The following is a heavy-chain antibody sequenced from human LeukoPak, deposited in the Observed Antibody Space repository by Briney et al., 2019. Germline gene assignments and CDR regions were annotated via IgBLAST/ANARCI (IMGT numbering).Heavy chain of an antibody. Sequence: GGSLRLSCVASGFTFNNYAMSWVRQAPGRGLEWASSTAGSGISKDYADSVKGRFTISKDKSKNTLYLQMDNLRAEDTGVYFCARPPTFYYDSSGYHYDYWGQGTLVTVSS. CDR1: GFTFNNYA. CDR3: ARPPTFYYDSSGYHYDY. J-gene: IGHJ4*02. V-gene: IGHV3-23*01. D-gene: IGHD3-22*01. CDR2: TAGSGISK.